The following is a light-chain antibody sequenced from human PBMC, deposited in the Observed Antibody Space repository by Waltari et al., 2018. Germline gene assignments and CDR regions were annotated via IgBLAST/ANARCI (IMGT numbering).Light chain of an antibody. Sequence: QSVLTQPPSVSGAPGPRVTISCPGSSSNIGAGYDVHWYQQLPGTAPKLLIYGNSNRPSGVPDRFSGSKSGTSASLAITGLQAEDEADYYCQSYDSSLSGSWVFGGGTKLTVL. CDR2: GNS. J-gene: IGLJ3*02. CDR1: SSNIGAGYD. CDR3: QSYDSSLSGSWV. V-gene: IGLV1-40*01.